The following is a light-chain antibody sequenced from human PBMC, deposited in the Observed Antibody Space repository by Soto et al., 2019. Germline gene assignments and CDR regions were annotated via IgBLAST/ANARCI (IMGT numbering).Light chain of an antibody. CDR3: KQYGSSPT. V-gene: IGKV3-20*01. J-gene: IGKJ5*01. Sequence: EIVLTQSPATLSLSPGERATLSCRASQSVSSSYLAWYQQKPGQAPRLLIYGASSRATGIQDRFSGSGSGTEFTLTIRRLEPEDFAVYYCKQYGSSPTCGQGTRLEIK. CDR2: GAS. CDR1: QSVSSSY.